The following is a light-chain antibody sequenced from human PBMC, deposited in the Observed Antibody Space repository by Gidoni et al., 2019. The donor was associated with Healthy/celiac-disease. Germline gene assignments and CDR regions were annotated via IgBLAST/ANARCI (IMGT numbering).Light chain of an antibody. CDR1: SSNIGAGYD. Sequence: QSVLTQPPSVSRAPGQRVTLSCTGSSSNIGAGYDVHWYQQLPGTAPKLLIYGNSNRPSGVPDRFSGSKSGTSASLAITGLQAEDEADYYCQSYDSSLSGFWVFGGGTKLTVL. V-gene: IGLV1-40*01. J-gene: IGLJ3*02. CDR3: QSYDSSLSGFWV. CDR2: GNS.